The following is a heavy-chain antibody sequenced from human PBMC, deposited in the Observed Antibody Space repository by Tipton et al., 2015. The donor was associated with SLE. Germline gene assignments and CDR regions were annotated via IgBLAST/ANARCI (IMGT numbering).Heavy chain of an antibody. CDR2: IYYSGST. Sequence: LRLSCTVSGGSISSYYWSWIRQPPGKGLGWIGYIYYSGSTDYNPSLKGRVTISVDTSKNQFSLKLSSVTAADTAVYYCARRLTRYSGYDYFDYWGQGTLVTVSS. CDR1: GGSISSYY. V-gene: IGHV4-59*08. CDR3: ARRLTRYSGYDYFDY. J-gene: IGHJ4*02. D-gene: IGHD5-12*01.